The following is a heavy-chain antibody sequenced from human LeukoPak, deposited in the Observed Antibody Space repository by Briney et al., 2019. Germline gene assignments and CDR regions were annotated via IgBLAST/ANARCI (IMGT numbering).Heavy chain of an antibody. CDR3: ERAFRRIAVAGFGY. D-gene: IGHD6-19*01. Sequence: ASVKVSGKASGYTFTSYYMHWVRQAPGQGLEWMGIINPSGGSTSYAQKFQGRVTMTSDTSTSTVYMEQSSLRSENTAVYYCERAFRRIAVAGFGYWGQGTLVPVSS. J-gene: IGHJ4*02. CDR2: INPSGGST. V-gene: IGHV1-46*01. CDR1: GYTFTSYY.